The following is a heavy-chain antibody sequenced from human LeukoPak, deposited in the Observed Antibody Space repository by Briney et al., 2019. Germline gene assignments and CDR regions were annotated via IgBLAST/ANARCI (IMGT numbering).Heavy chain of an antibody. CDR2: IVVGSGNT. V-gene: IGHV1-58*02. CDR3: AAVPYYYDSSGYYP. CDR1: GFTFTSSA. D-gene: IGHD3-22*01. Sequence: GTSVKVSCKASGFTFTSSAMQWVRQARGQRLEWMGWIVVGSGNTNYAQKFQERVTITRDMSTSTAYMKLSSLRSEDTAVYYCAAVPYYYDSSGYYPWGQGTLVTVSS. J-gene: IGHJ5*02.